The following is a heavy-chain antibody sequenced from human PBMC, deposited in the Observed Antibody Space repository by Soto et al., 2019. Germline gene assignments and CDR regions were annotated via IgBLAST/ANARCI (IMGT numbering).Heavy chain of an antibody. V-gene: IGHV3-23*01. J-gene: IGHJ4*02. CDR1: GFTFSSYA. D-gene: IGHD3-10*01. Sequence: GGSLRLSCAASGFTFSSYAMSWVRQAPGKGLEWVSAISGSGGSTYYADSVKGRCTISRDNSKNTLYLQMNSQRAEDTAVYYCAREASGTKSPFDDWGQGTMVTVSS. CDR2: ISGSGGST. CDR3: AREASGTKSPFDD.